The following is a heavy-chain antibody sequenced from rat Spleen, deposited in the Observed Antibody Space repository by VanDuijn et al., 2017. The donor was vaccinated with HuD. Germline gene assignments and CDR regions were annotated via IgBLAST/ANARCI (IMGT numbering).Heavy chain of an antibody. D-gene: IGHD4-2*01. Sequence: QVQLKESGPGLVQPSQTLSLTCTVSGFSLTDYSVHWVRQPPGKGLAWMGRMRYDGDTYYNSALKSRLSISRDTSKSQVFLKLNILQTEDTAIYYCTRDATGYVMDAWGQGASVTVSS. CDR2: MRYDGDT. CDR3: TRDATGYVMDA. CDR1: GFSLTDYS. J-gene: IGHJ4*01. V-gene: IGHV2S30*01.